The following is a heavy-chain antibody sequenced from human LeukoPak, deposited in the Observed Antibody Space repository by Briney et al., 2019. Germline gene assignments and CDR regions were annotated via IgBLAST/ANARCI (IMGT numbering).Heavy chain of an antibody. CDR3: AGYSSGWSSGGGY. CDR2: IYYSGTT. V-gene: IGHV4-39*01. Sequence: PSETLSLTCTVSGGSISSLTHYWGWIRQPPGRGLEWIASIYYSGTTYYSPSLKSRVTISVNRSNNQFSLRLTSVTAADTAVYFCAGYSSGWSSGGGYWGQGTLVTVSS. D-gene: IGHD6-19*01. CDR1: GGSISSLTHY. J-gene: IGHJ4*02.